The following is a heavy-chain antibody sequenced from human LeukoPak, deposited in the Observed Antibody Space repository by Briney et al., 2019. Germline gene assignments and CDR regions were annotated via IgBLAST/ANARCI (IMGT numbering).Heavy chain of an antibody. Sequence: PSETLSLTCAVSGGSISSSSYYWGWIRQPPGKWLEWNGSIYYSGSTYYNPSLKSRVTISVDTSKNQFSLKLSSVTAADTAVYYCARRTTYYDFWSGYYKGSSVDYWGQGTLVTVSS. J-gene: IGHJ4*02. CDR3: ARRTTYYDFWSGYYKGSSVDY. D-gene: IGHD3-3*01. CDR2: IYYSGST. V-gene: IGHV4-39*01. CDR1: GGSISSSSYY.